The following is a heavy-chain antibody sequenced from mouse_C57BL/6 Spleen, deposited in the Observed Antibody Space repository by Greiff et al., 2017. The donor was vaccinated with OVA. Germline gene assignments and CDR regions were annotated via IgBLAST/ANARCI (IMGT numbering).Heavy chain of an antibody. Sequence: DVKLVESGGDLVKPGGSLKLSCAASGFTFSSSGMSWVRQTPDKRLEWVATISSGGSYTYYPDSVQGRFTISRDNAKNALYLHMSSLKSEDTAKYYCAKHGATVVGAMDYWGQGTSVTVSS. CDR1: GFTFSSSG. V-gene: IGHV5-6*02. D-gene: IGHD1-1*01. CDR2: ISSGGSYT. J-gene: IGHJ4*01. CDR3: AKHGATVVGAMDY.